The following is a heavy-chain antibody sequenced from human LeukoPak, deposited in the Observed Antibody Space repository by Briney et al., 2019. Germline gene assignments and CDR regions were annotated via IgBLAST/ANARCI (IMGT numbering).Heavy chain of an antibody. D-gene: IGHD3-9*01. Sequence: GESLKISCKADGYSFTSYWIGWVRQMPGKGLEWMGVIYPGDSHTRYSPSFQGQGTISADKSISTAYLQWNSLKASDTAIYYCTRSPDIDILTGYSRYYFDYWGQGTLVTVSS. CDR1: GYSFTSYW. CDR3: TRSPDIDILTGYSRYYFDY. V-gene: IGHV5-51*01. J-gene: IGHJ4*02. CDR2: IYPGDSHT.